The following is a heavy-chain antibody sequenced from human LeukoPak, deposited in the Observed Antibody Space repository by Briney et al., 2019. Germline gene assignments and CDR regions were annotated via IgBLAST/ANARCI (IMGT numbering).Heavy chain of an antibody. V-gene: IGHV3-23*01. CDR1: GFTFSSYA. Sequence: GGSLRLSYAASGFTFSSYAMSWVRQAPGKGLEWVSAISGSGGSTYYADSVKGRFTISRDNSKNTLYLQMNSLRAEDTAVYYCAKDSGVVVVPAATRTVDYWGQGTLVTVSS. D-gene: IGHD2-2*01. J-gene: IGHJ4*02. CDR2: ISGSGGST. CDR3: AKDSGVVVVPAATRTVDY.